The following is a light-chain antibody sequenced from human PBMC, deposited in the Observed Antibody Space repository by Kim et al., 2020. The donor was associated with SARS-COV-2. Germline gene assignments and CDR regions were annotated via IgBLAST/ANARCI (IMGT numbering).Light chain of an antibody. Sequence: DIQMTQSPSSLSASVGDRVTITCRASQSISSYLNWYQQKPGKAPNLLIYVTSSLQSGVPSRFSGSGSGTDFTLTISSLQPEDFATYYCQQSYRTPLTFGGGTKVDIK. CDR3: QQSYRTPLT. CDR1: QSISSY. V-gene: IGKV1-39*01. J-gene: IGKJ4*01. CDR2: VTS.